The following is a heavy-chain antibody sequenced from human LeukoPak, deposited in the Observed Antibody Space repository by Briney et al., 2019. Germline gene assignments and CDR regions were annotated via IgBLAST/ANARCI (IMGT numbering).Heavy chain of an antibody. D-gene: IGHD3-9*01. V-gene: IGHV3-74*01. J-gene: IGHJ3*02. CDR1: GFTFNTYF. CDR3: ARDNVRYFDWLSAFDI. CDR2: IDTDGSGT. Sequence: SGGSLRLSCVVSGFTFNTYFMHWVRQSPGKGLVWVSHIDTDGSGTGYADSVKGRFIISRDNSKNTLYLQMNSLRAEDTAVYYCARDNVRYFDWLSAFDIWGQGTMVTVSS.